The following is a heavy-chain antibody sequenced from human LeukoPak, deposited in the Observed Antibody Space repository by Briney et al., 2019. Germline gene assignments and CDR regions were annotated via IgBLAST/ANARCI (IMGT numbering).Heavy chain of an antibody. CDR3: ARDALVAHAFDI. D-gene: IGHD5-12*01. CDR2: ISSSSSYI. J-gene: IGHJ3*02. CDR1: GFTFSSYS. Sequence: GESLRLSCAASGFTFSSYSMNWVRQAPGKGLEWVSSISSSSSYIYYADSVKGRFTISRDNAKNSLYLQMNSLRAEDTAVYYCARDALVAHAFDIWGQGTMVTVSS. V-gene: IGHV3-21*01.